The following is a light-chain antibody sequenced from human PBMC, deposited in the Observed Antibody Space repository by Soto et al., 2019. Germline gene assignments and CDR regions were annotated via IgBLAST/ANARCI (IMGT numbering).Light chain of an antibody. CDR1: SSDVGAYNY. J-gene: IGLJ1*01. V-gene: IGLV2-8*01. Sequence: SPLPQPPSSSVSLGQSVTISCTGTSSDVGAYNYVSWYQQHPGKAPKLMIYEVSKRPSGVPDRFSGSKSGYTASLTVSGLQAEDEADYYCSSHAGNNNYVFGTGTKVTVL. CDR2: EVS. CDR3: SSHAGNNNYV.